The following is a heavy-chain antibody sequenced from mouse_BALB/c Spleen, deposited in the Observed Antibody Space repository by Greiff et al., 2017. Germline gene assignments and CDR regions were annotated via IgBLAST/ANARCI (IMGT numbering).Heavy chain of an antibody. CDR3: ARSDFHYYAMDY. J-gene: IGHJ4*01. CDR2: IYPGNVNT. Sequence: VQLQQSGAELAKPGASVKMSCKASGYTFTSYWMHWVKQRPGQGLEWIGWIYPGNVNTKYNEKFKGKATLTADKSSSTAYMQLSSLTSEDSAVYFCARSDFHYYAMDYWGQGTSVTVSS. V-gene: IGHV1-7*01. CDR1: GYTFTSYW.